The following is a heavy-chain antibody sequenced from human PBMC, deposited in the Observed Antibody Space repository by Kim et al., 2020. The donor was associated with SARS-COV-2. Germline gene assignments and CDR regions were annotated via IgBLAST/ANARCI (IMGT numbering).Heavy chain of an antibody. D-gene: IGHD3-10*01. CDR3: ARHSMARMYYFDY. J-gene: IGHJ4*02. V-gene: IGHV1-69*02. Sequence: SAQKVQGRVPLTADKSTSTAYMELSSLRSEDTAVYYCARHSMARMYYFDYWGQGTLVTVSS.